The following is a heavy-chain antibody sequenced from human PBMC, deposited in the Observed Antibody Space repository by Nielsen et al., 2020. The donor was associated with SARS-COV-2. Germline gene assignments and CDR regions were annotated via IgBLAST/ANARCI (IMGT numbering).Heavy chain of an antibody. V-gene: IGHV3-30*03. J-gene: IGHJ6*03. Sequence: GGSLRLSCAASGFSFNNYGMHWVRQAPGKGLEWVAYISYEGSKRYYADSVKGRFTISRDFSTSTVYLQMTSLRVDDTAVYYCARGRWYYMDVWGTGNTVTVSS. CDR3: ARGRWYYMDV. D-gene: IGHD6-13*01. CDR1: GFSFNNYG. CDR2: ISYEGSKR.